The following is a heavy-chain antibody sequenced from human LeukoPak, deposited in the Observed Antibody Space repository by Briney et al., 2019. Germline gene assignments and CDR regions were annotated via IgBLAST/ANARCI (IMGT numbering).Heavy chain of an antibody. CDR3: ARGPLYCSGGSCYPAGFDY. Sequence: GGSLRLSCAASGFSFSSYEMNWVRRAPGKGLEWVSYISSRGGTTYYADSVKGRSTISRDNAKDSLYLQMNSLRAEDTAVYYCARGPLYCSGGSCYPAGFDYWGQGTLVTVSS. J-gene: IGHJ4*02. CDR2: ISSRGGTT. D-gene: IGHD2-15*01. CDR1: GFSFSSYE. V-gene: IGHV3-48*03.